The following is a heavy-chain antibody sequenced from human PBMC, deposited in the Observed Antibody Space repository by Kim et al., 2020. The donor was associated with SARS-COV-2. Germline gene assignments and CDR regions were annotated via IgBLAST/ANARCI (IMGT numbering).Heavy chain of an antibody. Sequence: GGSLRLSCAVSGFSFSHAWMTWVRQAPGKGLEWVGHIKSSSDGGTTDYATPVKGRFTISRDDSKNSVFLQMNSLKTEDTALYYCTTDAGATHYLDYWGQGPLVSVSS. CDR2: IKSSSDGGTT. J-gene: IGHJ4*02. CDR3: TTDAGATHYLDY. CDR1: GFSFSHAW. V-gene: IGHV3-15*01. D-gene: IGHD1-26*01.